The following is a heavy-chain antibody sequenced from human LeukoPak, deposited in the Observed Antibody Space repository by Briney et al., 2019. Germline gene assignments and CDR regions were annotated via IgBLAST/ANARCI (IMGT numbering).Heavy chain of an antibody. CDR3: ARETPGYYDSSGLDI. D-gene: IGHD3-22*01. CDR1: GFTFSDYY. CDR2: ISSSGSII. Sequence: PGGSLRLSCAASGFTFSDYYMSWIRQAPGKGLEWVSYISSSGSIIYYADSVKGRFTISRDNAKNSLYLQMNSLRAEDTAVYYCARETPGYYDSSGLDIWGQGTMVTVSS. J-gene: IGHJ3*02. V-gene: IGHV3-11*01.